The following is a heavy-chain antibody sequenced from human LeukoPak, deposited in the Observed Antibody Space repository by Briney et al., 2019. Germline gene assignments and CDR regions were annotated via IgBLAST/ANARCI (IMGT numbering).Heavy chain of an antibody. CDR2: INPNSGGT. CDR1: GYTFTGYY. V-gene: IGHV1-2*02. Sequence: VASVKVSCKASGYTFTGYYMHWVRQAPGQGLEGMGWINPNSGGTNYAQKFQGRVTMTRDTSISTAYMELSRLRSDDTAVYYCARGSDDFWSGYSPSYWGQGTLVTVSS. J-gene: IGHJ4*02. CDR3: ARGSDDFWSGYSPSY. D-gene: IGHD3-3*01.